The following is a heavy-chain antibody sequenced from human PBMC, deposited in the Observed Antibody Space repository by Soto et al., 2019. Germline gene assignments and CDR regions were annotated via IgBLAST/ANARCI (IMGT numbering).Heavy chain of an antibody. Sequence: QAQLVESGGGVVQPGRSLRLSCAASGFTFSSYGMHWVRQAPGKGLEWVAVISYDGSNKYYADSVKGRFTISRDNSKNTLYLQMNSLRAEDTAVYYCAKGLIAVAGYWGQGTLVTVSS. CDR3: AKGLIAVAGY. D-gene: IGHD6-19*01. CDR2: ISYDGSNK. J-gene: IGHJ4*02. V-gene: IGHV3-30*18. CDR1: GFTFSSYG.